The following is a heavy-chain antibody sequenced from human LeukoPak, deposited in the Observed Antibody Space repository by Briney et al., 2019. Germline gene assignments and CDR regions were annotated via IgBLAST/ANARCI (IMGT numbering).Heavy chain of an antibody. CDR1: GGSISSYY. J-gene: IGHJ5*02. Sequence: SETLSLTGTVSGGSISSYYWSWIRQPPGKGLEWIGYIYYSGSTNYNPSLKSRVTISVDTSKNQFSLKLSSVTAADTAVYYCARESDSGYDSWGQGTLVTVSS. CDR2: IYYSGST. V-gene: IGHV4-59*01. D-gene: IGHD5-12*01. CDR3: ARESDSGYDS.